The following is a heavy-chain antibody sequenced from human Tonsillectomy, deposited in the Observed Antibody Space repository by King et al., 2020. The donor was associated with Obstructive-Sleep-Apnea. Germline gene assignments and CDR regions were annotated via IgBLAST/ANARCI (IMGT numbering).Heavy chain of an antibody. CDR1: GYSFTSYW. J-gene: IGHJ4*02. CDR2: IYPGDSDT. Sequence: QLVQSGAEVKKPGESLKISCKGSGYSFTSYWIDWVRQMPGKGLEWMGIIYPGDSDTRYSPSFQGQVTISADKSISTAYLQWSGLKASDTAMYYCARGSDPDYYGSGSYYDYWGQGTLVTVSS. V-gene: IGHV5-51*01. CDR3: ARGSDPDYYGSGSYYDY. D-gene: IGHD3-10*01.